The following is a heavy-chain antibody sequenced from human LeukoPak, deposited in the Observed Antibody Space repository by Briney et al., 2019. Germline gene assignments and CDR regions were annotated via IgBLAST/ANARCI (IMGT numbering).Heavy chain of an antibody. CDR2: ISYDGSNK. V-gene: IGHV3-30-3*01. Sequence: GGSLRLSCAASGFTFSSYAMHWVRQAPGKGLEWVAVISYDGSNKYYADSVKGRFTISRDSSKNTLYLQMNSLRAEDTAVYYCAYSSSSGEFDYWGQGTLVTVSS. J-gene: IGHJ4*02. D-gene: IGHD6-13*01. CDR1: GFTFSSYA. CDR3: AYSSSSGEFDY.